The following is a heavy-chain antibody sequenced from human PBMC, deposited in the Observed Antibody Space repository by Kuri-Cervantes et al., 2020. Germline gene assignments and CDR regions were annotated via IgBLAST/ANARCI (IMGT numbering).Heavy chain of an antibody. V-gene: IGHV4-39*06. CDR2: IYYSGST. Sequence: SETLSLTCTVSGGSISSSSYYWGWIRQPPGKGLVWIGSIYYSGSTYYNPSLKRRVTITVDRSKNQFPLKLSSVTAADTAVYYCARADYDILTGYLNWFDPWGQGTLVTVSS. CDR1: GGSISSSSYY. J-gene: IGHJ5*02. CDR3: ARADYDILTGYLNWFDP. D-gene: IGHD3-9*01.